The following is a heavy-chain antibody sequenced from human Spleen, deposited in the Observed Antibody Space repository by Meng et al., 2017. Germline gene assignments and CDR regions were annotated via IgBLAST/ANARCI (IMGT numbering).Heavy chain of an antibody. V-gene: IGHV1-2*01. CDR2: INTHYGGT. J-gene: IGHJ4*02. D-gene: IGHD5-24*01. CDR1: GYNFPDYY. Sequence: ASVKVSCKPSGYNFPDYYIHWLRRAPGQRPEWMGRINTHYGGTDYAQKFQARVTITRDTSTSKASRDLRRLEYDDTDVYYCARDQEMASICYWGQGTLVTVSS. CDR3: ARDQEMASICY.